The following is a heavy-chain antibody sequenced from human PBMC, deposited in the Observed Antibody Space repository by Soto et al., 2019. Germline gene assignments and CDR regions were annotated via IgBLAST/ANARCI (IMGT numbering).Heavy chain of an antibody. J-gene: IGHJ4*02. Sequence: GESLKISCKGSGYSFTSYWIGWVRQMPGKGLEWLGIIYPGGSHTRYSPSFQGQVTISAGKSISAAYLQWNSLKASDTAIYYCARQGYCSTTACSTVDYWGQGTLVTVSS. CDR3: ARQGYCSTTACSTVDY. CDR2: IYPGGSHT. V-gene: IGHV5-51*01. D-gene: IGHD2-2*02. CDR1: GYSFTSYW.